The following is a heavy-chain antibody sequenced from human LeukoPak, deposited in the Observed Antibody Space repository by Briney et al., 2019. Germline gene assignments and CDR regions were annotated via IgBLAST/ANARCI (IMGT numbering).Heavy chain of an antibody. Sequence: PGGSLRLSCAASGFTFSNAWMSWVRQAPGKGLEWVGRIKSKTDGGTTDYAAPVKGRFTISRDDSKNTLYLQMNSLKTEDTAAYYCTTRVTGDAEYFQHWGQGTLVTVSS. J-gene: IGHJ1*01. CDR2: IKSKTDGGTT. V-gene: IGHV3-15*01. CDR1: GFTFSNAW. CDR3: TTRVTGDAEYFQH. D-gene: IGHD2-21*02.